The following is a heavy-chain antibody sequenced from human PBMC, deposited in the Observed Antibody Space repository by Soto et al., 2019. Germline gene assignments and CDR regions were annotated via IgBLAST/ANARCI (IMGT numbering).Heavy chain of an antibody. CDR2: INPNGGGT. D-gene: IGHD6-19*01. CDR1: EYTFTGYY. V-gene: IGHV1-2*02. J-gene: IGHJ4*01. CDR3: ATSSDWSPLLDY. Sequence: QVQLVQSGAEGTKPGASVKVSCKTSEYTFTGYYLHWVRQVPGQGLEWMGWINPNGGGTIYTQKFQRRLTMTRDTSITTAYMEHSRLRSDDTAFYYWATSSDWSPLLDYWGPGTLVTVSS.